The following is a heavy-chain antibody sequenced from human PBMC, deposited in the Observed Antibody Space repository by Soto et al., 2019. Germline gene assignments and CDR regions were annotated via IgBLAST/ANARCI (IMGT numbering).Heavy chain of an antibody. CDR1: GSSVSSGSYY. D-gene: IGHD3-3*01. V-gene: IGHV4-61*01. CDR3: ARVGYDFWSGFENDYYYGMDV. CDR2: IYYSGYT. Sequence: QVQLQESGPGLVKPSETLSLTCTISGSSVSSGSYYWSWIRQPPGKGLEWIGYIYYSGYTDYNPSLKSRVTISLDISKNQFSLKLNSVPAADTAVYYCARVGYDFWSGFENDYYYGMDVWGQGTTVTVSS. J-gene: IGHJ6*02.